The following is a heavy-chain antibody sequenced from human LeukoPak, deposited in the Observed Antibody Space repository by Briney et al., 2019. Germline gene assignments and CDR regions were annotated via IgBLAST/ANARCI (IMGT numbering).Heavy chain of an antibody. CDR3: AKIFIEDSPFDY. V-gene: IGHV3-30*18. Sequence: GGSLRLSCAASGFTFSSYGMHWVRQAPGKGLEWVAVISYDGSNKYYADSVEGRFTISRDNSKNTLYLQMNSLRAEDTAVYYCAKIFIEDSPFDYWGQGTLVTVSS. CDR2: ISYDGSNK. J-gene: IGHJ4*02. CDR1: GFTFSSYG. D-gene: IGHD5-18*01.